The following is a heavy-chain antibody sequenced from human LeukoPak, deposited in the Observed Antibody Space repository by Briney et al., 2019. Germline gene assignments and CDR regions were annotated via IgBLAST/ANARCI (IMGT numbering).Heavy chain of an antibody. V-gene: IGHV3-30*04. D-gene: IGHD6-6*01. CDR1: GFTFSSYA. Sequence: GGSLRLSCAASGFTFSSYAMHWVRQAPGKGLEWVAVISYDGSNKYYADSVKGRFTISRDNSKNTLYLQMNSLRAEDTAVYYCASSDEQWYSSSWWRRNYFDYWGQGTLVTVSS. CDR3: ASSDEQWYSSSWWRRNYFDY. J-gene: IGHJ4*02. CDR2: ISYDGSNK.